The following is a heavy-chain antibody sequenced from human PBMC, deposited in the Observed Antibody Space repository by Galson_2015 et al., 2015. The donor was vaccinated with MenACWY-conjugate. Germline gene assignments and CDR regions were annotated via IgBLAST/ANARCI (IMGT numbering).Heavy chain of an antibody. J-gene: IGHJ3*01. Sequence: SLRLSCAASVFSFSSTWTSWVRQAPGKGLEWVGRIKSKTEGETTDYAAPVKGRFSISRDDSKNTLYLQMDSLKTEDTAVYYCTTVKAQWVGSREDAIDFWGQGTVVTVSS. CDR2: IKSKTEGETT. D-gene: IGHD2-15*01. V-gene: IGHV3-15*01. CDR1: VFSFSSTW. CDR3: TTVKAQWVGSREDAIDF.